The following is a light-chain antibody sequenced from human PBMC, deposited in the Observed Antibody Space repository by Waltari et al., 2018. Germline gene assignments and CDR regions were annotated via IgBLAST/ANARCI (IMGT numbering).Light chain of an antibody. CDR3: QQRSNRPLT. CDR2: NAS. CDR1: QSVSSY. V-gene: IGKV3-11*01. Sequence: EIVLTQSPATLSLSPGERATLSCSASQSVSSYLAWYQQKPGQAPRLLIHNASNRATGVPARFSGSGAGTDFTLTISSLEPEDFAVYYCQQRSNRPLTFGGGTKVEIK. J-gene: IGKJ4*01.